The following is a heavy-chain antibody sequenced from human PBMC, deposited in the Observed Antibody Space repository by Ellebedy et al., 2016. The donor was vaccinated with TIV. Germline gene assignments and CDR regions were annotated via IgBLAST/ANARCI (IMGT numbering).Heavy chain of an antibody. V-gene: IGHV3-15*01. Sequence: GESLKISCAASGFSFTNAWMSWVRQAPGKGLEWVGRIKSKTDGGTTAYAAPVKGRFTISRHESQDMLYLQMNSLKTEDTAVYYCTTDGRMGRYGMDVWGQGTTVTVSS. J-gene: IGHJ6*02. D-gene: IGHD3-16*01. CDR2: IKSKTDGGTT. CDR1: GFSFTNAW. CDR3: TTDGRMGRYGMDV.